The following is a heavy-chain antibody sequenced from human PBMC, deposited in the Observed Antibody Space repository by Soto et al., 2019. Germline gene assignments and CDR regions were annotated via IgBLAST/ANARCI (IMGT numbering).Heavy chain of an antibody. CDR2: IIPIFGTA. D-gene: IGHD2-21*02. V-gene: IGHV1-69*01. Sequence: QVQLVQSGAEVKKPGSSVMVSCKASGGTFSSYAISWVRQAPGQGLEWMGGIIPIFGTANYAQKFQGRVTLTADESTSLAYMELSSMSSEDPAVYYCARHCGGDCYDGYCGQGTLVTVSS. CDR3: ARHCGGDCYDGY. CDR1: GGTFSSYA. J-gene: IGHJ4*02.